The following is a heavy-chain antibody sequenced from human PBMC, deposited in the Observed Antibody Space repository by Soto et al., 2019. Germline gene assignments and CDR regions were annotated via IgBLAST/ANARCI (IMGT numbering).Heavy chain of an antibody. Sequence: GGSLRLSCAASGFTFSSYGMHWVRQAPGKGLEWVAVISYDGKHKYYGGNKYYGDSVKGRLTISRDNSKITRYLQMNSLRAEDTAVYYCAKDHSWGLAGYDFSGRTGGMDVWGQGTTVTVSS. D-gene: IGHD5-12*01. V-gene: IGHV3-30*18. CDR3: AKDHSWGLAGYDFSGRTGGMDV. J-gene: IGHJ6*02. CDR1: GFTFSSYG. CDR2: ISYDGKHKYYGGNK.